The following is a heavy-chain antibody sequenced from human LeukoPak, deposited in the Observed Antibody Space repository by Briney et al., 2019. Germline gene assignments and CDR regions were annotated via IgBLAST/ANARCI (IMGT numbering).Heavy chain of an antibody. CDR2: IYYSGST. CDR3: ARLGYYYDSSGPLFDP. D-gene: IGHD3-22*01. CDR1: GGSISSYY. Sequence: SETLSLTCTVSGGSISSYYWSWIRQPPGKGLEWIGYIYYSGSTNYNPSLKSRVTISVDTSKNQFSLKLSSVTAADTAVYYCARLGYYYDSSGPLFDPWGQGTLVTVSS. J-gene: IGHJ5*02. V-gene: IGHV4-59*08.